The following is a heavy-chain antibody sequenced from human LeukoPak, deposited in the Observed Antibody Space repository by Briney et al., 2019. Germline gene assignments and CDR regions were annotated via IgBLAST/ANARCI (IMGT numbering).Heavy chain of an antibody. CDR2: SYYTGGA. CDR3: AREGSVSTGRWKNYYLFMDV. Sequence: SQTLSLTCTVSGVSIITNYWSWLRQSPGKGLEWVGNSYYTGGATYNPSLQTPVTISLDTSQNQFSLPLNSVTAADTAIYYCAREGSVSTGRWKNYYLFMDVWGKGTTVIVSS. CDR1: GVSIITNY. V-gene: IGHV4-59*01. J-gene: IGHJ6*03. D-gene: IGHD2-8*02.